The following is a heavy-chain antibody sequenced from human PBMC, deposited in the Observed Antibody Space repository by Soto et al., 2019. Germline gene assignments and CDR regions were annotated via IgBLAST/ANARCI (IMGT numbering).Heavy chain of an antibody. J-gene: IGHJ4*02. V-gene: IGHV4-39*01. CDR3: ARRYGYSFDY. CDR2: IYSSENT. CDR1: GGSVSSSSYS. D-gene: IGHD1-1*01. Sequence: TSETLSLTCTVSGGSVSSSSYSWGWIRQSPGKGLEWIGTIYSSENTYYNPSLLSRVTISVDTSKNQFSLKLSSVTAADTAVYYCARRYGYSFDYWGQGTLVTVSS.